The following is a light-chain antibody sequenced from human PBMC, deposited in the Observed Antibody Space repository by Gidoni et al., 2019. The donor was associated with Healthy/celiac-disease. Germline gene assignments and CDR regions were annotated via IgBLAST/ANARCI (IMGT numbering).Light chain of an antibody. V-gene: IGKV1-39*01. CDR1: QSISSY. CDR2: AAP. CDR3: QQSYSTPPST. Sequence: DIQMTQSPSSLSASVGDRVTITCRASQSISSYLNWYQQKPGKAPKLLIYAAPSLQSGVPSRFSGSGSGTDFTLTISSLQPEDFATYYCQQSYSTPPSTFGQGTKLEIK. J-gene: IGKJ2*01.